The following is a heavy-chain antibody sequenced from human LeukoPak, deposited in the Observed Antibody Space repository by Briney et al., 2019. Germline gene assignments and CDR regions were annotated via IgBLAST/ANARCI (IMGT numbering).Heavy chain of an antibody. CDR3: AKDLMSSAGY. Sequence: GGSLRLSCAASGFTFSSYGMHWVRQAPGKGLEWVAVISYDGSNKYYADSVKGRLTISRDNSKNTLYLQMNSLRAEDTAVYYCAKDLMSSAGYWGQGTLVTVSS. CDR1: GFTFSSYG. V-gene: IGHV3-30*18. D-gene: IGHD3-22*01. J-gene: IGHJ4*02. CDR2: ISYDGSNK.